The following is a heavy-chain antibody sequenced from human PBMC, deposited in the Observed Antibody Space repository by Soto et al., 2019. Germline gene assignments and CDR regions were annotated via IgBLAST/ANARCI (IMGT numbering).Heavy chain of an antibody. Sequence: SETLSLTCTVSGGSISSSNWWSWVRQPPGKGLEWIGEIYHSGSTNYNPSLKSRVTISVDKSKNQFSLKLSSVTAADTAVYYCARTVGGITMVRGVIIGFDPWGQGTLVTVSS. CDR3: ARTVGGITMVRGVIIGFDP. J-gene: IGHJ5*02. V-gene: IGHV4-4*02. CDR2: IYHSGST. D-gene: IGHD3-10*01. CDR1: GGSISSSNW.